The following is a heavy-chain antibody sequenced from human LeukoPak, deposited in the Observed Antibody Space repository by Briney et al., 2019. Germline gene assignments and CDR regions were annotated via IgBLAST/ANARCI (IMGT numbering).Heavy chain of an antibody. J-gene: IGHJ6*03. D-gene: IGHD5-12*01. CDR1: GGSISSSSYY. Sequence: SETLSLTCTVSGGSISSSSYYWSWIRQPPGKGLEWIGEINHSGSTNYNPSLKSRVTISVDTSKNQFSLKLSSVTAADTAVYYCASLSGYDRYYYYYYMDVWGKGTTVTVSS. V-gene: IGHV4-39*07. CDR2: INHSGST. CDR3: ASLSGYDRYYYYYYMDV.